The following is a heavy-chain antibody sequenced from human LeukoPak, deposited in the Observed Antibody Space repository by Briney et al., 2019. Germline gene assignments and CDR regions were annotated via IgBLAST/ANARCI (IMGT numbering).Heavy chain of an antibody. CDR3: TKGSSGSRPYYFDY. CDR1: GFTFSSYW. D-gene: IGHD3-22*01. V-gene: IGHV3-74*01. J-gene: IGHJ4*02. Sequence: GGSLRLSCAASGFTFSSYWMHWVRQAPGKGLVWVSRINTAGSSPSYADSVKGRFTISRDNAKNTLYLQMDSLTAEDTAVYYCTKGSSGSRPYYFDYWGQGTLVTVSS. CDR2: INTAGSSP.